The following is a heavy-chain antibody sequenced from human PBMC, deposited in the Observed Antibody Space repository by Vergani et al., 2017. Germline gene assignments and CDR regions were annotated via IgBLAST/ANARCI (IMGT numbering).Heavy chain of an antibody. V-gene: IGHV4-34*01. CDR2: INHSGST. J-gene: IGHJ5*02. CDR3: ARVGYSCGFWYFFDP. D-gene: IGHD5-18*01. CDR1: GGSFSGYY. Sequence: QVQLQQWGAGLLKPSETLSLTCAVYGGSFSGYYWSWIRQPPGKGLEWIGEINHSGSTNYNPSLKSRVTISVDTSKNQFSLKLSSVTAADTAVYYCARVGYSCGFWYFFDPWGQGTLVTVSS.